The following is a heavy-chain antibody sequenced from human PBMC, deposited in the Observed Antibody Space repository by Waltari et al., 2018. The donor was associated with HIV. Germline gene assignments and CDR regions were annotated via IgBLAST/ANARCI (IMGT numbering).Heavy chain of an antibody. D-gene: IGHD2-15*01. CDR2: IHYSGRT. CDR3: ARVHSFEFGLDV. J-gene: IGHJ6*02. V-gene: IGHV4-30-4*01. CDR1: GGSINSGDHY. Sequence: QVHLQESGPGLVKPSETLSLTCNVSGGSINSGDHYWTWVRQPPGKGLEWIGYIHYSGRTYYNPSLKGRLVISVDTSTNQFSLRLSSVTAADTAIYYAARVHSFEFGLDVWGQGTTVTV.